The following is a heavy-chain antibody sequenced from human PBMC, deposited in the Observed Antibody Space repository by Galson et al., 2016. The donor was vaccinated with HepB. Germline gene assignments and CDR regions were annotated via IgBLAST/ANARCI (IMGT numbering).Heavy chain of an antibody. Sequence: SLRLSCAVSGFTFSGYTMNWVRQAPGKGLEWISSISSTSGYIYYADSLKGRFTISRDNAKNSLFLQMNSLRAGDTAVYYRARGLRGDYLDYWGQGTLVTVS. CDR3: ARGLRGDYLDY. CDR1: GFTFSGYT. V-gene: IGHV3-21*01. J-gene: IGHJ4*02. CDR2: ISSTSGYI.